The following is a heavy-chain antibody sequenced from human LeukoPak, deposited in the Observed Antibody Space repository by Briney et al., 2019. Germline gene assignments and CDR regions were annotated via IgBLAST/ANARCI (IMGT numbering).Heavy chain of an antibody. CDR3: ATYTAIPSYGAFDI. D-gene: IGHD5-18*01. CDR2: ISGSGGST. V-gene: IGHV3-23*01. J-gene: IGHJ3*02. CDR1: GFTFGSYA. Sequence: PGGSLRLSCAASGFTFGSYAMSWVRQAPGKGLEWVSAISGSGGSTYYADSVKGRFTISRDNSKNTLYLQMNSLRAEDTAVYYCATYTAIPSYGAFDIWGQGTMVTVSS.